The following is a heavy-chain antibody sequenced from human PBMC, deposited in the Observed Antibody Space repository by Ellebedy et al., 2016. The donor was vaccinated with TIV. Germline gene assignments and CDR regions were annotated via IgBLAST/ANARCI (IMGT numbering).Heavy chain of an antibody. V-gene: IGHV5-51*01. CDR2: IYPGDSDT. D-gene: IGHD6-13*01. CDR3: ARRFASSWYEGGEYYFDY. Sequence: GESLKISXKGSGYSFTSYWIGWVRQMPGKGLEWMGIIYPGDSDTRYSPSFQGQVTISADKSISTAYLQWSSLKASDTAMYYCARRFASSWYEGGEYYFDYWGQGTLVTVSS. J-gene: IGHJ4*02. CDR1: GYSFTSYW.